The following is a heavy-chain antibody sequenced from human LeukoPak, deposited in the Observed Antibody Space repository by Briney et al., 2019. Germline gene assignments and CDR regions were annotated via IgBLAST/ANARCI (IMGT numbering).Heavy chain of an antibody. CDR2: IKEDGSEK. CDR1: GFTFSSYW. D-gene: IGHD1-14*01. Sequence: PGRTLRLSRAVSGFTFSSYWMSWVRQAPGKGLERVGNIKEDGSEKYYVDSVKGRFTISRDNAKTSLYLQMNSLRAEDTAVYYCARDSFETDIDYWGQGTLVTVSS. CDR3: ARDSFETDIDY. V-gene: IGHV3-7*01. J-gene: IGHJ4*02.